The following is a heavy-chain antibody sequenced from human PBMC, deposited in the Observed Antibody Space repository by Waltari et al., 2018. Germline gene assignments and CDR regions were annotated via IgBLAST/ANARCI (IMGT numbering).Heavy chain of an antibody. CDR2: ISSSGSTI. D-gene: IGHD3-10*01. CDR1: GFTSSSSA. Sequence: EVQLVESGGGLVQPGVSLRLSCSASGFTSSSSAMNWVRQAPGKGLEWVSYISSSGSTIYYADSVKGRFTISRDNAKNSLYLQMNSLRAEDTAVYYCARVSGELLYYYYGMDVWGQGTTVTVSS. V-gene: IGHV3-48*03. J-gene: IGHJ6*02. CDR3: ARVSGELLYYYYGMDV.